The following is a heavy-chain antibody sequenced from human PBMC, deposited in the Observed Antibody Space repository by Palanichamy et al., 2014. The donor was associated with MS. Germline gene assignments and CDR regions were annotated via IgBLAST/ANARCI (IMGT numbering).Heavy chain of an antibody. CDR1: GGSINSGGYY. CDR2: IDSRGSA. J-gene: IGHJ4*02. CDR3: ARGEEFSSGLAY. Sequence: QVQLQESGPGLVKPSQTLSLTCTVSGGSINSGGYYWSWIRQPAGKGLEWIGRIDSRGSADYSPYLKSRVTISVDLSKTQFSLKLSSVTAADTAVYYCARGEEFSSGLAYWGQGTLVTVSS. V-gene: IGHV4-61*02. D-gene: IGHD3-22*01.